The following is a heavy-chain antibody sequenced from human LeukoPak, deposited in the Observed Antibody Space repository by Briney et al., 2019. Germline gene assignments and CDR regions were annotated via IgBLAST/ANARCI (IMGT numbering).Heavy chain of an antibody. V-gene: IGHV4-39*07. J-gene: IGHJ4*02. CDR1: GGSISSRSYY. Sequence: SETLSLTCTVSGGSISSRSYYWGWIRQPPGKGLEWIGTIYYSGSTYYNPSLKSRVTISVNTSKNQFSLKLSSVTAADTAVYYCARGPTHDYWGQGTLVTVSS. CDR2: IYYSGST. CDR3: ARGPTHDY.